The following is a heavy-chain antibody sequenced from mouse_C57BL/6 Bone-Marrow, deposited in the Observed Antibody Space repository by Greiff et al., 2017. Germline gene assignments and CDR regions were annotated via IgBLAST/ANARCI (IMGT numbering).Heavy chain of an antibody. CDR2: IDPNGGGT. Sequence: QVQLPQPGAELVKPGASVKLSCKASGYTFTRYWMPLVKQRPGRGLACIGRIDPNGGGTKYNEKFKSKATLTVDKPSSTAYMQLSSLTSEDSAVYYCASSSYFDYWGQGTTLTVSS. J-gene: IGHJ2*01. CDR3: ASSSYFDY. V-gene: IGHV1-72*01. CDR1: GYTFTRYW. D-gene: IGHD1-1*01.